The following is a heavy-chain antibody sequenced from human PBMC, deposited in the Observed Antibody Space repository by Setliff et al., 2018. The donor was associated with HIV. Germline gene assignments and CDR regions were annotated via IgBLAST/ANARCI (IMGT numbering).Heavy chain of an antibody. V-gene: IGHV4-34*01. CDR3: VRLGGPISAAVDF. CDR2: IRPSGGT. J-gene: IGHJ4*02. CDR1: RGSLSHYY. Sequence: SETLSLTCAVYRGSLSHYYWTWIRQPPGKGLGWIGKIRPSGGTNYNPSLKSRVTISVDTSKNQFSLKLSSVTAADTAVYYCVRLGGPISAAVDFWGQGALVTVSS. D-gene: IGHD6-13*01.